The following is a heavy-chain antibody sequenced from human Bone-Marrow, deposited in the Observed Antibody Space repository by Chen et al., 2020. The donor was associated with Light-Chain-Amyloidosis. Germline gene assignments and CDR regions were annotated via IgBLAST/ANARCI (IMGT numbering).Heavy chain of an antibody. CDR2: FDPEDEEM. J-gene: IGHJ4*02. CDR3: ATDVDVGDYYETGFNY. CDR1: GDSLSDLA. Sequence: QVQLVQSGAEVKRPGASVKVSCKVCGDSLSDLAIHWVRQAPGKGLEWVGGFDPEDEEMMYGQKFQGRVRMIEDTSTETAYMELTSLTSEDTAIYYCATDVDVGDYYETGFNYWGQGTLVTVSS. V-gene: IGHV1-24*01. D-gene: IGHD3-22*01.